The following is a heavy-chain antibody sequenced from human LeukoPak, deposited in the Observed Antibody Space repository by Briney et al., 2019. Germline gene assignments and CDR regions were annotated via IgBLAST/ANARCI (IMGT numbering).Heavy chain of an antibody. V-gene: IGHV4-59*08. J-gene: IGHJ2*01. D-gene: IGHD4-17*01. CDR2: IYYIGTT. CDR3: ASIGDYHWYFDL. Sequence: PSETLSLTCTVSGGSISTYYWSWIRQPPGKGLEWIGYIYYIGTTNYNPSLKSRVTISVDTSKNQFSLKLSSVTAAATAVYYCASIGDYHWYFDLWGRGTLVTVSS. CDR1: GGSISTYY.